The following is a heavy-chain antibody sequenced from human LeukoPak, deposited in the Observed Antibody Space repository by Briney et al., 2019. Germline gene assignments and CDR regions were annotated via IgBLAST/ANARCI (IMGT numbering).Heavy chain of an antibody. CDR2: ISYDGSNK. CDR3: AAERRRKELDY. CDR1: GFTFSSYD. Sequence: PGGSLRLSCAASGFTFSSYDMHWVRQAPGKGLEWVAVISYDGSNKYYVDSVKGRLTISRDNSKNTLYLQMNSLRAEDTAVYYCAAERRRKELDYWGQGTLVTVSS. V-gene: IGHV3-30*03. J-gene: IGHJ4*02. D-gene: IGHD1-1*01.